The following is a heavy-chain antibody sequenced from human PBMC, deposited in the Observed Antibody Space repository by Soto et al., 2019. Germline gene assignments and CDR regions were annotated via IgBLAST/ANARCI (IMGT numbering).Heavy chain of an antibody. V-gene: IGHV1-69*13. J-gene: IGHJ4*02. D-gene: IGHD2-15*01. CDR3: ARRGYCSGGSCGFDY. Sequence: SVKVSCKASGGTFSSYDIIWVRQAPGQGLEWMGGIIPIFGTANYAQKFQGRVTITADESTSTAYMELRSLRSDDTAVYYCARRGYCSGGSCGFDYWGQGTLITVS. CDR1: GGTFSSYD. CDR2: IIPIFGTA.